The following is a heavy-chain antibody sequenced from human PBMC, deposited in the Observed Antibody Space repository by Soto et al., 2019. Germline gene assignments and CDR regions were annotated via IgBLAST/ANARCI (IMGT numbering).Heavy chain of an antibody. J-gene: IGHJ6*02. CDR1: DFDVSGNY. CDR3: ARDLTLIGGGVVSYYFGMDI. CDR2: IHVDGRT. V-gene: IGHV3-53*01. D-gene: IGHD3-10*01. Sequence: QLEQSGGALVQPGGSLRLPCAASDFDVSGNYISWVRQAPGKGLEWVSMIHVDGRTYYGDSVRGRFIVSSDDSENTVYLQMNSLRAEDTAVYFCARDLTLIGGGVVSYYFGMDIWGQGTMVTVSS.